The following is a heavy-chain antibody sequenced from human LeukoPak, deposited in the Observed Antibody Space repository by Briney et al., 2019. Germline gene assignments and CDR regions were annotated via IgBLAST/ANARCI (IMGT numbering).Heavy chain of an antibody. V-gene: IGHV6-1*01. J-gene: IGHJ5*02. CDR3: ARGIAVAGTEWFDP. D-gene: IGHD6-19*01. CDR1: GDSLSSNSAA. CDR2: TYYRSKWYN. Sequence: SQTLSLTCAISGDSLSSNSAAWNWIRQSPSRGLEWLGRTYYRSKWYNDYAVSVKSRITINPDTSKNQFSLQLSSVTPEDTAVYYCARGIAVAGTEWFDPWGQGTLVTVSS.